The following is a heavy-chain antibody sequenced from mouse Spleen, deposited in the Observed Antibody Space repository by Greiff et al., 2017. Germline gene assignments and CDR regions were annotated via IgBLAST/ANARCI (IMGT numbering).Heavy chain of an antibody. D-gene: IGHD2-4*01. J-gene: IGHJ2*01. CDR2: IYPGSGST. CDR3: ARLSTMITPSSYFDY. CDR1: GYTFTSYW. V-gene: IGHV1-55*01. Sequence: QVQLQQPGAELVKPGASVKMSCKASGYTFTSYWITWVKQRPGQGLEWIGDIYPGSGSTNYNEKFKSKATLTVDTSSSTAYMQLSSLTSEDSAVYYCARLSTMITPSSYFDYWGQGTTLTVSS.